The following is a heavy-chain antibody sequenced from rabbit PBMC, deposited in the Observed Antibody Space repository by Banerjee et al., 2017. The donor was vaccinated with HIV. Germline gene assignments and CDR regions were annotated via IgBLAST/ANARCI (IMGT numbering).Heavy chain of an antibody. V-gene: IGHV1S40*01. J-gene: IGHJ6*01. CDR2: IYGGSGST. CDR3: ARDTSSSIYKLDL. D-gene: IGHD1-1*01. Sequence: QSLEESRGDLVKPGASLTLTCTASGFSFSNSYYMCWVRQAPGKGLEWIACIYGGSGSTYYASWAKGRFTITRSTSLNTVTLQLKSLTAADTATYFCARDTSSSIYKLDLWGQGTLVTVS. CDR1: GFSFSNSYY.